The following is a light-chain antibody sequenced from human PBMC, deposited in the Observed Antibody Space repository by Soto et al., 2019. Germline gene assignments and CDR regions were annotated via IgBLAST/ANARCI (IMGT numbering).Light chain of an antibody. Sequence: DIQMTQSPSSLSAPVGDRVTIICRASQSVNTYLHWYQQKPGKAPKLLIFAASNLQSGVPSRFSGSGSGTNFTHSLNSLQPEDFATYYCQQGYSNPWTFGQATKVDIK. V-gene: IGKV1-39*01. J-gene: IGKJ1*01. CDR1: QSVNTY. CDR3: QQGYSNPWT. CDR2: AAS.